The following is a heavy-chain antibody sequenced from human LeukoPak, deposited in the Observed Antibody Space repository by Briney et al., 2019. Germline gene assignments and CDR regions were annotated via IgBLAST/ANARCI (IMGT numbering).Heavy chain of an antibody. J-gene: IGHJ3*02. CDR1: GGSISSGGYY. Sequence: SETLSLTCAVSGGSISSGGYYWSWIRQPPGKGLEWIGEINHSGSTNYNPSLKSRVTISVDTSKNQFSLKLSSVTAADTAVYYCAGYYDFWGAHPGAFDIWGQGTMVTVSS. CDR3: AGYYDFWGAHPGAFDI. D-gene: IGHD3-3*01. V-gene: IGHV4-34*01. CDR2: INHSGST.